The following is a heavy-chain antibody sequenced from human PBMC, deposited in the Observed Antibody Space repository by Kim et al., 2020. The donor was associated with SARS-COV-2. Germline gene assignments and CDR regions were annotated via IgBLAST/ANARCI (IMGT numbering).Heavy chain of an antibody. Sequence: GSQTRYDDSVEGRFTISRDRAQNTFYLQMNHLRPEEQAMYYCAKLPPGDWGQGTLVTVSS. D-gene: IGHD1-1*01. J-gene: IGHJ4*02. V-gene: IGHV3-74*01. CDR3: AKLPPGD. CDR2: GSQT.